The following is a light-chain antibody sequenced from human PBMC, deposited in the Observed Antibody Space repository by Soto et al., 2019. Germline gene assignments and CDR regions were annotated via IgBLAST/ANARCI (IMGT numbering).Light chain of an antibody. J-gene: IGKJ4*01. CDR1: QSVSSIY. CDR3: QQYGSSALT. CDR2: GAS. Sequence: EILMTQSPATLSVSPGERATLSCRASQSVSSIYLAWYQQKPGQAPRLLIYGASSRPTGIPDRFSGSGSGTDFTLTISRLEPEDFAVYYCQQYGSSALTFGGGTKVDIK. V-gene: IGKV3-20*01.